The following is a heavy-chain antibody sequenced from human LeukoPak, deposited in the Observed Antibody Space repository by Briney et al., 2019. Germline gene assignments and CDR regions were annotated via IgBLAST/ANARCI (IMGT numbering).Heavy chain of an antibody. CDR2: ISGGST. CDR3: AKELDDGYNPFDY. CDR1: GFTVSSNE. J-gene: IGHJ4*02. D-gene: IGHD5-24*01. Sequence: GGSLRLSCAASGFTVSSNEMSWVRQAPGKGLEWVSSISGGSTYYADSVKGRFTISRDNSKNTLYLQMNSLRAEDTAVYYCAKELDDGYNPFDYWGQGTLVTVSS. V-gene: IGHV3-38-3*01.